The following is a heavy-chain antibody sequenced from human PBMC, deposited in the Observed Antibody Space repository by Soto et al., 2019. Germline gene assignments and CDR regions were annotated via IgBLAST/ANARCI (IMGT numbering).Heavy chain of an antibody. CDR1: GFSVSSHY. D-gene: IGHD2-15*01. CDR2: IYSGGDT. Sequence: EVQLVESGGGLIQPGGSLRLTCAASGFSVSSHYMSWVRQAPGKGLEWVSFIYSGGDTYYADSVKGRFTISKDNYKNTLYLQMNSLRGDDTAFYYCAGDCSGGSCYPALGAWGQGTLVTVSS. J-gene: IGHJ5*02. CDR3: AGDCSGGSCYPALGA. V-gene: IGHV3-53*01.